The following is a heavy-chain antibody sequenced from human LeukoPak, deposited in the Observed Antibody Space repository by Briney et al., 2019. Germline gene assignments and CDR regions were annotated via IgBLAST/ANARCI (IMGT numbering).Heavy chain of an antibody. CDR3: ARDSYCSGGSCYSRGLDY. J-gene: IGHJ4*02. CDR1: GFTFSSHS. D-gene: IGHD2-15*01. Sequence: PGGSLRLSCAASGFTFSSHSMNWVRQTPGKGLEWVSSIGGRSSSFYYADSVKGRFTISRDNAKNSLYLQMNSLRAEDTAVYYCARDSYCSGGSCYSRGLDYWGQGTLVTVST. V-gene: IGHV3-21*01. CDR2: IGGRSSSF.